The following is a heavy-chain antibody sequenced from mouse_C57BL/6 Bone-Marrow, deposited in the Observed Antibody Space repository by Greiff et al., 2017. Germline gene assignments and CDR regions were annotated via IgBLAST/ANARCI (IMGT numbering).Heavy chain of an antibody. Sequence: QVQLQQSGPELVKPGASVKISCKASGYAFSSSWMNWVKQRPGKGLEWIGRIYPGDGDTNYNGKFKGKATLTADKSSSTAYMQLSSLTSEDSAVYFCARRYYYDYWGQGTTLTVSS. CDR1: GYAFSSSW. CDR2: IYPGDGDT. V-gene: IGHV1-82*01. J-gene: IGHJ2*01. CDR3: ARRYYYDY. D-gene: IGHD1-1*01.